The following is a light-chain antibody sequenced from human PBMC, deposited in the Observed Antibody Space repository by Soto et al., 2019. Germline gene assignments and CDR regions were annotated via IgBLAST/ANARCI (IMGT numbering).Light chain of an antibody. CDR2: GNG. J-gene: IGLJ3*02. CDR1: SSNIGAGYD. CDR3: QSYDSSLSGSV. V-gene: IGLV1-40*01. Sequence: QSVLTQPPSVSGGPGQRVTISCTGSSSNIGAGYDVHWYQQLPGTAPKLLIYGNGNRPSGVPDRFSGSKSGTSASLAITGLQAEDEADYYCQSYDSSLSGSVFGGGTKLTVL.